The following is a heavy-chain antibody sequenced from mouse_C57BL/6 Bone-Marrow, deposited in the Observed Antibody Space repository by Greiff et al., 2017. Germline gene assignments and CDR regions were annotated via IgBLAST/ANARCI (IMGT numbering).Heavy chain of an antibody. CDR2: FHPNSGST. CDR1: GYTFTSYW. J-gene: IGHJ2*01. D-gene: IGHD2-4*01. CDR3: ARSGYDYAFDY. V-gene: IGHV1-64*01. Sequence: QVQLQQPGAELVKPGASVKLSCKASGYTFTSYWMHWVKQRPGQGLEWIGMFHPNSGSTNYNEKFKSKATLTVDKSSSTAYMQLSSLTSEDSAVYYCARSGYDYAFDYWGQGTTLTVSS.